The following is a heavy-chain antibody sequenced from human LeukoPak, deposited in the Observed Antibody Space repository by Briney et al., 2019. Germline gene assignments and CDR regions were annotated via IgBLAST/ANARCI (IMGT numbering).Heavy chain of an antibody. CDR3: ARMLIASGYYIDS. CDR1: GFTVSSNY. J-gene: IGHJ4*02. CDR2: MYSGGTT. D-gene: IGHD3-22*01. V-gene: IGHV3-53*01. Sequence: GGSLRLSCAASGFTVSSNYMNWARQAPGKGLEWVSVMYSGGTTYYADSVKGRFTISRDDSKNTLFLQMTSLRADDTAVYYCARMLIASGYYIDSWGQGTLVTVSS.